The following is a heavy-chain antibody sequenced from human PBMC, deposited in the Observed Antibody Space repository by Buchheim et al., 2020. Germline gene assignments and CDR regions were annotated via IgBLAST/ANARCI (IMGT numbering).Heavy chain of an antibody. CDR3: AKDRSMTWAFDY. J-gene: IGHJ4*02. V-gene: IGHV3-30*18. CDR2: ISYGGNNE. D-gene: IGHD6-6*01. Sequence: QVQLVESGGGVLQPGRSLRLSCAAYGFNFRNDGMHWVRQAPGKGLEWVAGISYGGNNEFYADSVTGRLPISRDNSNNMLYLQMNNLRAEDTAVFYCAKDRSMTWAFDYWGQGTL. CDR1: GFNFRNDG.